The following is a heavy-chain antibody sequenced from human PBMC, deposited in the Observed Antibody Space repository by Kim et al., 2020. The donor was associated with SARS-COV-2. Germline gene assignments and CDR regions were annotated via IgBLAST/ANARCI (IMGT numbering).Heavy chain of an antibody. CDR1: GFTFSSYA. Sequence: GGSLRLSCAASGFTFSSYAMSWVRQAPGKGLEWVAAISGSGGSTYYADSVKGLFTISRDNSKNTLYLQVNSLGAEDTAVDYCAKDPSDVPPFVFDYWGQGTLVTVSS. D-gene: IGHD2-15*01. CDR3: AKDPSDVPPFVFDY. V-gene: IGHV3-23*01. CDR2: ISGSGGST. J-gene: IGHJ4*02.